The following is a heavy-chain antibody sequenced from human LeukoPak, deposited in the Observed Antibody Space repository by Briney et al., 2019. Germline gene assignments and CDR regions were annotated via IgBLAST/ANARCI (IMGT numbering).Heavy chain of an antibody. D-gene: IGHD3-10*01. V-gene: IGHV4-61*01. CDR2: IYYSGST. CDR1: GDSVSNGNYY. CDR3: WRSQKYYRSGDY. Sequence: SETLSLTCTVSGDSVSNGNYYWSWLRQPPGRALEWIGYIYYSGSTYYNSSLEGRVTISVDTSKNQFSVKLRSVTAAATAVYCRWRSQKYYRSGDYWSQGTLVTVSS. J-gene: IGHJ4*02.